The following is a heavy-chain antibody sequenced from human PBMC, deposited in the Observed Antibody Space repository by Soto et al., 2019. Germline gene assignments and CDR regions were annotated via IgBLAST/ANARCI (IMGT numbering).Heavy chain of an antibody. D-gene: IGHD6-19*01. V-gene: IGHV3-72*01. CDR1: GFTFSDHY. CDR3: AREGGSGWYGFGY. J-gene: IGHJ4*02. Sequence: GGSLRLSCAASGFTFSDHYMDWVRQAPGKGLEWVGRTRNKANSYTTEYAASVKGRFTISRDDSKNSLYLQMNSLKTEETAVYYCAREGGSGWYGFGYWGQGTLVNVSS. CDR2: TRNKANSYTT.